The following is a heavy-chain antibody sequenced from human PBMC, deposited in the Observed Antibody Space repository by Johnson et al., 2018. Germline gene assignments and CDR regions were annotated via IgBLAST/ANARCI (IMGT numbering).Heavy chain of an antibody. CDR1: RFTFSNYW. CDR2: IKQDGSEK. J-gene: IGHJ6*02. D-gene: IGHD3-16*01. Sequence: VQLVESGGGLVQPGGSXRLSCAASRFTFSNYWLTWVRQAPGKGLEWVANIKQDGSEKYYVDSVEGRFTISRDNAKNSLYLQLNSLRGEDTAVYYCARVHLYYYGMDVWGQGTTVTVSS. V-gene: IGHV3-7*01. CDR3: ARVHLYYYGMDV.